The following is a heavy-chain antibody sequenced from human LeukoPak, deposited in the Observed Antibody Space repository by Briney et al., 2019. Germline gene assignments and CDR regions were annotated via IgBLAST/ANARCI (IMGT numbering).Heavy chain of an antibody. CDR3: ARDRAAFGVVQVGY. V-gene: IGHV3-74*01. Sequence: GGSLRLSCAASTFTFSRYWMHWVRQAPGKGLVWDSRINSDGTNTYYADSVKGRFTISRDNTKNALYLQMNSLRTEDTAVYYCARDRAAFGVVQVGYWGQGTPITVSS. D-gene: IGHD3-3*01. CDR1: TFTFSRYW. CDR2: INSDGTNT. J-gene: IGHJ4*02.